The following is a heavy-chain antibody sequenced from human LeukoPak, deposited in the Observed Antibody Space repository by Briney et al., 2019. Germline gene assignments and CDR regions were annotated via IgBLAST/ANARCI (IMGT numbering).Heavy chain of an antibody. J-gene: IGHJ4*02. CDR1: GYTFTSYA. V-gene: IGHV7-4-1*02. CDR2: INTNTGNP. Sequence: ASVKVSCKASGYTFTSYAMNWVRQAPGQGLEWMGWINTNTGNPTYAQGFTGRFVFSLDTSVSTAYLQISSLKAEDTAVYYCARFSKKLYSSGIIYDYWGQGTLVTVSS. CDR3: ARFSKKLYSSGIIYDY. D-gene: IGHD6-19*01.